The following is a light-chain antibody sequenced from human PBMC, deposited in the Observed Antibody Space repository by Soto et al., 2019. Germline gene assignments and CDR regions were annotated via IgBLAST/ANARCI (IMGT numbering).Light chain of an antibody. CDR3: QQSYSTPRT. Sequence: DLQMTQSPSSLSASVGDRVTITCRASQSISSYLNWYQQTPGKAPKRLIYAASSLHSGVQSRFSGSGSGTDFTLTISSLQPEDVATYYGQQSYSTPRTFGGGTKVEIK. V-gene: IGKV1-39*01. CDR2: AAS. J-gene: IGKJ4*01. CDR1: QSISSY.